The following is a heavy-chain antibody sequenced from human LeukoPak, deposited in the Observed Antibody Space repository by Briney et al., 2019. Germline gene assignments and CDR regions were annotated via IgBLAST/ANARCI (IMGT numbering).Heavy chain of an antibody. CDR3: VREGMIPTRPGGHYDHYLDL. Sequence: GGSLRLSCEASGFTFRYHAMHWVRQAPGKGLEWVAVVSSFGSTKYYAVSVEGRFTISRDNSKNALYLQMNSLRPEDTAVFYCVREGMIPTRPGGHYDHYLDLWAKGTTVTVSS. D-gene: IGHD5-12*01. J-gene: IGHJ6*03. V-gene: IGHV3-30*04. CDR2: VSSFGSTK. CDR1: GFTFRYHA.